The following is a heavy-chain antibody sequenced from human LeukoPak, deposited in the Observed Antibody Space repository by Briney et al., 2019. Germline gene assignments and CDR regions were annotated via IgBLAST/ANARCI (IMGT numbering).Heavy chain of an antibody. J-gene: IGHJ4*02. V-gene: IGHV4-59*01. CDR1: GGSISSYY. CDR2: IYYSGST. Sequence: PSETLSLTCTVSGGSISSYYWSWIRQPPGKGLEWIGYIYYSGSTNYNPSLKSRVTISVDTSKNQFSLKLSSVTAADTAVYYCARGLRAPPDYWGQGTLVTVSS. CDR3: ARGLRAPPDY.